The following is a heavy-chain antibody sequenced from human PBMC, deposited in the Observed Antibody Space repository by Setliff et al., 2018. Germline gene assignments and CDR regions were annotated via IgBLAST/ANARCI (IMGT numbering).Heavy chain of an antibody. V-gene: IGHV1-69*05. CDR2: TIPMFGTT. J-gene: IGHJ6*03. Sequence: VKVSCKASGGTFSSYGITWVRQAPGQGLEWMGGTIPMFGTTNYAQKFQDRVTIITDESTSTAYMELSSLRTEDTAVYYCAREGVDTRSSTDYRYYMDVWGKGTTVTVSS. CDR3: AREGVDTRSSTDYRYYMDV. D-gene: IGHD5-18*01. CDR1: GGTFSSYG.